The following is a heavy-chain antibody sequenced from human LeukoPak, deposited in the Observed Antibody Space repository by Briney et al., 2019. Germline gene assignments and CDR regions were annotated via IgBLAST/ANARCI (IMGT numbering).Heavy chain of an antibody. V-gene: IGHV3-7*04. CDR3: AGGYCRGGSCLVLGY. D-gene: IGHD2-15*01. CDR1: GFTFSSYW. Sequence: PGGSLRLSCAASGFTFSSYWMSWVRQAPGKGLEWVANIKQDGSEKYYVDSVKGRFTISRDNAKNSLYLQMNSLRAEDTAVYYCAGGYCRGGSCLVLGYWGQGTLVTVSS. CDR2: IKQDGSEK. J-gene: IGHJ4*02.